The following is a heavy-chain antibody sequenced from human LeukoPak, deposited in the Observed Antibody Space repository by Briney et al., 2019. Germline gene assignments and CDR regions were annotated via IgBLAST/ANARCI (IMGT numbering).Heavy chain of an antibody. CDR3: AREVPGAMNAFDI. CDR1: GFSFSNYW. Sequence: GGSLRLSCAASGFSFSNYWMTWVRQAPGKGLERAANIKEDGSDRYYGDSVRGRFIISRDNAKNSLYLQMESLRAEDTALYYCAREVPGAMNAFDIWGQGTMVTVSS. CDR2: IKEDGSDR. D-gene: IGHD2-2*01. J-gene: IGHJ3*02. V-gene: IGHV3-7*01.